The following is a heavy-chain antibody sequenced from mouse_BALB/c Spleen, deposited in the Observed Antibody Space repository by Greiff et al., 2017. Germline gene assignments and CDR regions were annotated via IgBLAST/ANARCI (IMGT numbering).Heavy chain of an antibody. CDR1: GFNIKDTY. V-gene: IGHV14-3*02. CDR3: ARTRPRAMDY. Sequence: VQLKQSGAELVKPGASVKLSCTASGFNIKDTYMHWVKQRPEQGLEWIGRIDPANGNTKYDPKFQGKATITADTSSNTAYLQLSSLTSEDTAVYYCARTRPRAMDYWGQGTSVTVSS. J-gene: IGHJ4*01. CDR2: IDPANGNT.